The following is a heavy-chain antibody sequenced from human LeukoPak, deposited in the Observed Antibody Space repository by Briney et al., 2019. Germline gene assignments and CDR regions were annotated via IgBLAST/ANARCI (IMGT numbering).Heavy chain of an antibody. V-gene: IGHV3-30*04. D-gene: IGHD6-19*01. CDR1: GFTFSSYV. Sequence: GGSLRLSCAASGFTFSSYVMHWVRQAPGKGLEWVAIISYDGSNEYYADSVKGRFTISRDNSKNTLYLQMNSLRPEDTAVYYCARDQYNSGWSTFDYWGQGTLVTVSS. CDR2: ISYDGSNE. CDR3: ARDQYNSGWSTFDY. J-gene: IGHJ4*02.